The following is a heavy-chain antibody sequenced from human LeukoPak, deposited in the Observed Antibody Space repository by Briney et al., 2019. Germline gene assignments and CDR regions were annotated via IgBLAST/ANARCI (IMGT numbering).Heavy chain of an antibody. Sequence: PSETLSLTCTVSGGSISSYYWSWIRQPPGKGLEWIGYIYYSGSANYNPSLKSRVTISVDTSKNQFSLKLSSVTAADTAVYYCARDIRSIGSCYFDYWGQGTLVTVSS. CDR3: ARDIRSIGSCYFDY. D-gene: IGHD2-15*01. CDR1: GGSISSYY. V-gene: IGHV4-59*12. J-gene: IGHJ4*02. CDR2: IYYSGSA.